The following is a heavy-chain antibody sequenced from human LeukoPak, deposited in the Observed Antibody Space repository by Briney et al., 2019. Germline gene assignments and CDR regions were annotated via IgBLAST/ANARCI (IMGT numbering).Heavy chain of an antibody. J-gene: IGHJ4*02. CDR3: ATDLSTEGYEGARLSVY. CDR2: FDPEDGET. V-gene: IGHV1-24*01. CDR1: GYTLTELS. Sequence: GASVKVSCKVSGYTLTELSMHWVRQAPGKGLEWMGGFDPEDGETIYAQKFQGRVTMTEDTSTDTAYMELSSLRSEDTAVYYCATDLSTEGYEGARLSVYWGQGTLVTVSS. D-gene: IGHD1-26*01.